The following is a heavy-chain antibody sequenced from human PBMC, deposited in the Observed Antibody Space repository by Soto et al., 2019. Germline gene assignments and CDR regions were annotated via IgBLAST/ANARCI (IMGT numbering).Heavy chain of an antibody. CDR1: EFSFDDYA. Sequence: PRGSLRLSCAASEFSFDDYAMSWVRQAPGKGLEWVSSITYTGVSTYYVDSVKGRFTISRDNSKDTLYLQMNSLRAEDTAIYYCAKASVWYPYFDSWGQGTLVTVSS. CDR2: ITYTGVST. D-gene: IGHD6-13*01. CDR3: AKASVWYPYFDS. J-gene: IGHJ4*02. V-gene: IGHV3-23*01.